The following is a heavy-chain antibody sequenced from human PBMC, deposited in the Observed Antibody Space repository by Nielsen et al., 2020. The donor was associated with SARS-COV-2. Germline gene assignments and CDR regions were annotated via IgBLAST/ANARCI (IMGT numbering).Heavy chain of an antibody. V-gene: IGHV4-61*08. Sequence: SETLSLTCAVSGGSISSGGYSWSWIRQPPGKGLEWLGYIYYTGNTNYNPSLKSRVTISVDTSKIQFSLRLSSVTGADTAVYYCARGGGYSGYDSFFDYWGQGTLVTVSS. CDR2: IYYTGNT. CDR3: ARGGGYSGYDSFFDY. J-gene: IGHJ4*02. CDR1: GGSISSGGYS. D-gene: IGHD5-12*01.